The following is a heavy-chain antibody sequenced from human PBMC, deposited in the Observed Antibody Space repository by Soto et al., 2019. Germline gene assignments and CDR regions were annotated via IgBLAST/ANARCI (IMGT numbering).Heavy chain of an antibody. CDR2: IYPGDSDT. CDR1: GYSFTSYW. Sequence: GESLKISCKGSGYSFTSYWIGWVRQMPGKGLEWMGIIYPGDSDTRYSPSFQGQVTISADKSISTAYLQWSSLKASDTAMYYCARLEGVVTMVRGVIIENNYYYMDVWGKGTTVTVSS. V-gene: IGHV5-51*01. D-gene: IGHD3-10*01. CDR3: ARLEGVVTMVRGVIIENNYYYMDV. J-gene: IGHJ6*03.